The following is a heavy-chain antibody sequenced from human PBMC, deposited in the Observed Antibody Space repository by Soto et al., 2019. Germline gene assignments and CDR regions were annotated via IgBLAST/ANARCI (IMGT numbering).Heavy chain of an antibody. CDR2: FDPEDGET. CDR1: GYTLSELS. V-gene: IGHV1-24*01. D-gene: IGHD3-9*01. CDR3: ATNRVGYYDILTGYRNWFDP. Sequence: QVQLVQSGAEVKKPGASVKVSCKVSGYTLSELSMHWVRQAPGKGLEWMGGFDPEDGETIYAQKFQGRVTMTEDTSTDTADMELSSLRSEDTAVYYCATNRVGYYDILTGYRNWFDPWGQGTLVTVSS. J-gene: IGHJ5*02.